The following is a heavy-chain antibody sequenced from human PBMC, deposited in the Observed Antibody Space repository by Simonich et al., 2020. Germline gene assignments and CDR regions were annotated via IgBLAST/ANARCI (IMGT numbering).Heavy chain of an antibody. Sequence: QVQLVQSGAEGKKPGASVKVSCKASGYTFTGYYMHWVRQAPGQGLEWMGWINPNSGGTNYAKQFQGRVTMTRDTSISTAYMELSRLRSDDTAVYYCASSKLATIDYWGQGTLVTVSS. CDR2: INPNSGGT. D-gene: IGHD5-12*01. V-gene: IGHV1-2*02. CDR3: ASSKLATIDY. J-gene: IGHJ4*02. CDR1: GYTFTGYY.